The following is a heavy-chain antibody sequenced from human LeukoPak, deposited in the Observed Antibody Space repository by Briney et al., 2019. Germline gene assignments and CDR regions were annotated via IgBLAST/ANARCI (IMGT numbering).Heavy chain of an antibody. D-gene: IGHD2-8*02. CDR2: INYSGTT. CDR3: ARARSCTGGKCFRSFDY. V-gene: IGHV4-30-4*08. J-gene: IGHJ4*02. CDR1: GGSISSGDYY. Sequence: SQTLSLTCTVSGGSISSGDYYWSWIRQPPGKGLEWIGHINYSGTTYYNPSLKRRITISVDTSKSQFSLRLTSVTAADTAVYYCARARSCTGGKCFRSFDYWGQGTLVTVSS.